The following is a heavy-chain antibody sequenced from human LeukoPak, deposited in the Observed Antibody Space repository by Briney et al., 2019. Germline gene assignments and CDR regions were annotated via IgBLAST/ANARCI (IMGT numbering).Heavy chain of an antibody. CDR1: GFTFSNYG. CDR2: ISGSGGST. V-gene: IGHV3-23*01. D-gene: IGHD2-15*01. J-gene: IGHJ4*02. Sequence: GGSLRLSCPASGFTFSNYGMNWVRQAPGKGLEWVSGISGSGGSTYYADSVKGRFTISRDNSKNTLYLQMNSLTAEDTAVYYCAKTPRDIVVVVTEPFDYWGQGTPVTVSS. CDR3: AKTPRDIVVVVTEPFDY.